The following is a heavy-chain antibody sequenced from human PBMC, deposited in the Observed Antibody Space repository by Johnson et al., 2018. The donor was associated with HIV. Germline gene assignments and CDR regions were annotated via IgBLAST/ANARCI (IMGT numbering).Heavy chain of an antibody. J-gene: IGHJ3*01. V-gene: IGHV3-11*04. Sequence: VQLVESGGGLVKPGGSLRLSCAASGFTFSDSYMTWIRQAPGKGLEWVSYISSSGGTIYYADSVRGRFTISRNNAKNSLYLQMNSLRAEDTAVYFCATIWRNGCRHSVDVWGQGTMVAVS. CDR1: GFTFSDSY. CDR2: ISSSGGTI. D-gene: IGHD1-1*01. CDR3: ATIWRNGCRHSVDV.